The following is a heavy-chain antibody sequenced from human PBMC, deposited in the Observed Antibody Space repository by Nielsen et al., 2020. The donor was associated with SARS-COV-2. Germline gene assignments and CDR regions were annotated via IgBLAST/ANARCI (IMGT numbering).Heavy chain of an antibody. V-gene: IGHV7-4-1*02. J-gene: IGHJ6*02. CDR2: INTNTGNP. D-gene: IGHD6-13*01. CDR1: GYTFTSYA. CDR3: ARPYSSPDHYYFYGMDV. Sequence: ASVKVSCKASGYTFTSYAMNWVRQAPGQGLEWMGWINTNTGNPTYAQGFTGRFVFSLDTSVSTAYLQISSLKAEDTAVYYCARPYSSPDHYYFYGMDVWGQGTTVTVSS.